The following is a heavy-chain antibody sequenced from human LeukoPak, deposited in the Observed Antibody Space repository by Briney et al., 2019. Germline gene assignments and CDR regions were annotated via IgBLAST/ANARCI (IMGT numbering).Heavy chain of an antibody. CDR1: GYTFTSYG. D-gene: IGHD5-12*01. J-gene: IGHJ6*02. V-gene: IGHV1-18*01. CDR3: ARDRAPHSGYGYYYYGMDV. Sequence: ASVKVSCKASGYTFTSYGISWVREAPGQGREWMGWISAYSGNTKYAQKLQGRDTMTTDTSTSTAYMELSSLRSEDTAVYYCARDRAPHSGYGYYYYGMDVWGQGTTVTVSS. CDR2: ISAYSGNT.